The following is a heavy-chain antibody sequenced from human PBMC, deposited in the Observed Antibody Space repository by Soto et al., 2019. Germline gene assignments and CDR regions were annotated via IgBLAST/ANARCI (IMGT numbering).Heavy chain of an antibody. CDR2: ISSDGNNK. CDR3: ARWEQPLFDY. D-gene: IGHD1-26*01. V-gene: IGHV3-30-3*01. Sequence: QVQLVGSGGGVVQPGRSLRLSCAASGFTVSAYTMRWVRQAPGKGLEWVAVISSDGNNKYYTDSVKGRFTISRDTSTNTLYLQMNSLRAEDTAVYYCARWEQPLFDYWGQGTLVTVSS. J-gene: IGHJ4*02. CDR1: GFTVSAYT.